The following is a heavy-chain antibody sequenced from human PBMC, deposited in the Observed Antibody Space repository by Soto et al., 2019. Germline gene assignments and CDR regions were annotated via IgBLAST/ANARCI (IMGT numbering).Heavy chain of an antibody. J-gene: IGHJ6*02. V-gene: IGHV1-69*13. CDR1: GGTFSSYA. CDR3: ARSTGTAMAPYYYYYYGMDV. Sequence: SVKVSCKASGGTFSSYAISWVRQAPGQGXEWMGGIIPIFGTANYAQKFQGRVTITADESTSTAYMELSSLRSEDTAVYYCARSTGTAMAPYYYYYYGMDVWGQGTTVTVSS. CDR2: IIPIFGTA. D-gene: IGHD5-18*01.